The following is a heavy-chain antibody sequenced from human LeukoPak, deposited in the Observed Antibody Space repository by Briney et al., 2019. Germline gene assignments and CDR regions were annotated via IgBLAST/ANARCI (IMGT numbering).Heavy chain of an antibody. CDR1: GYRSTSYC. Sequence: GESPKISCKDSGYRSTSYCVGRVRPMPRKGRGWMGIIYHGNSDTRYSPSFQGQVTPSPDKSTSTAYLQWSSLKASDNGMYYWGRGITGKVHLDYWGQGSLVTVSS. CDR3: GRGITGKVHLDY. J-gene: IGHJ4*02. V-gene: IGHV5-51*01. D-gene: IGHD1-20*01. CDR2: IYHGNSDT.